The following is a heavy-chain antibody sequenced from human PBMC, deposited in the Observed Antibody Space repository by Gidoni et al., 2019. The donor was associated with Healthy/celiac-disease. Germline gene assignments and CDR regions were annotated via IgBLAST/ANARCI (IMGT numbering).Heavy chain of an antibody. D-gene: IGHD6-13*01. Sequence: QVQPQPVGGGLLKPSETLSLHRAVHGGAFSGYYWSCIRQPPGKGLEWIGEINHSGSTNYNPSLKSRVTISVDTSKNQFSLKLSSVTAADTAVYYCARGRWGSSWYLMDVWGQGTTVTVSS. J-gene: IGHJ6*02. CDR3: ARGRWGSSWYLMDV. CDR2: INHSGST. CDR1: GGAFSGYY. V-gene: IGHV4-34*01.